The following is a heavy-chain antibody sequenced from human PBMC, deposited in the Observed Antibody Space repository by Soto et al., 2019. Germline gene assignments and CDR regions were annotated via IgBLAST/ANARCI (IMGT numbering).Heavy chain of an antibody. D-gene: IGHD6-13*01. V-gene: IGHV4-30-4*01. CDR3: AREIMAADHFDY. CDR2: VHYSGNT. CDR1: GGSIRSGGYY. Sequence: PSETLSLTCTVSGGSIRSGGYYWSWIHQTPERGLEWCGYVHYSGNTFYNPSLKSRATISLDTSRNQFSLNLSSVTAAHSAVYYCAREIMAADHFDYWGQGALITVSS. J-gene: IGHJ4*02.